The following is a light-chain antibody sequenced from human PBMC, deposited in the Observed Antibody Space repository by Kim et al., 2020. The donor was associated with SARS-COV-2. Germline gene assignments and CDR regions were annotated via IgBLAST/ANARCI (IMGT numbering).Light chain of an antibody. CDR2: EES. J-gene: IGKJ1*01. CDR3: QQYGSSPWT. Sequence: PGGKAALSYMAGQSVSTATLTCCRQKPGKAPRLLIYEESSRATGIPDRFSGSGSGTDFTLTISKLEPEDFAVYYCQQYGSSPWTFGQGTKVDIK. V-gene: IGKV3-20*01. CDR1: QSVSTAT.